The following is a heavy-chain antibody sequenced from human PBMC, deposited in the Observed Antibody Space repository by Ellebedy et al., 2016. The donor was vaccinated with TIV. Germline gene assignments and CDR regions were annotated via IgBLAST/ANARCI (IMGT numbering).Heavy chain of an antibody. CDR1: GHTFRGYY. CDR2: INPNSGGT. D-gene: IGHD6-25*01. V-gene: IGHV1-2*02. Sequence: ASVKVSCKASGHTFRGYYIHWVRQAPGQGLEWMGWINPNSGGTNHAQKFQGRLTLTTETSINTAYMELNRLTSDDTAMYYCARDEVVGASRGYQFYGMDVWGQGITVTVSS. CDR3: ARDEVVGASRGYQFYGMDV. J-gene: IGHJ6*02.